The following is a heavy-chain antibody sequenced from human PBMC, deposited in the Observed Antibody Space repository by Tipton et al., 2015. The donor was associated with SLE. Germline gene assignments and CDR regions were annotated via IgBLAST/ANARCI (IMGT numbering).Heavy chain of an antibody. CDR2: VYYDGTA. D-gene: IGHD5-18*01. CDR3: ARDSGLIGTGVTPLGH. CDR1: GVSISSSSYY. V-gene: IGHV4-39*07. Sequence: TLSLTCTVSGVSISSSSYYWGWIRQSPGKGLAWIGSVYYDGTAYYNPSLKSRVTMSLDTSNNRFSLRLTSVTAADTAIYFCARDSGLIGTGVTPLGHWGQGILVTVSS. J-gene: IGHJ4*02.